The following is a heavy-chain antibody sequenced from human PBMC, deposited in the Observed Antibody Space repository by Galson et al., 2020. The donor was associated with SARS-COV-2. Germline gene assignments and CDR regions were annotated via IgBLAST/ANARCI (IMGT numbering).Heavy chain of an antibody. Sequence: GGSLRLSCGVSGFTFSDYSMSWIRQAPGKGLEWVSGITISGDRRFYTDSVRGRFTISRDNSKNTLYLQMNSLRAEDTAVYFCARVSWEATVLDNNYWGHGTLVTVSS. V-gene: IGHV3-23*01. CDR2: ITISGDRR. D-gene: IGHD1-1*01. CDR1: GFTFSDYS. CDR3: ARVSWEATVLDNNY. J-gene: IGHJ4*01.